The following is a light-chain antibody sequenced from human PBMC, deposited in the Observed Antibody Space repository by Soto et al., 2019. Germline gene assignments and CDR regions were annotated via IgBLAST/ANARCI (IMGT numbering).Light chain of an antibody. CDR2: WAS. CDR3: QQYYSTPQIT. Sequence: DIVMTQSPDSLAVSLGERATINCKSSQSVLYSSNNKNYLAWYQQKPGQPPKLLIYWASTRESGVPDRFSGSGSGTDFTLTISSLQAEAVAVYYCQQYYSTPQITFGQRTRLEIK. V-gene: IGKV4-1*01. CDR1: QSVLYSSNNKNY. J-gene: IGKJ5*01.